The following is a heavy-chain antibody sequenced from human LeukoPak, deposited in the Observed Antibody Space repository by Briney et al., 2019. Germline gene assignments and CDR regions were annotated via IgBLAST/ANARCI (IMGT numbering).Heavy chain of an antibody. CDR3: ARDILSPRRDGYVY. V-gene: IGHV3-48*03. D-gene: IGHD5-24*01. J-gene: IGHJ4*02. CDR2: ISSSGTI. Sequence: PGGSLRLSCAASGFSFSSYEMNWVRQAPRKGLEWVSYISSSGTIYYVDSVKGRFTISRENAENSLYLQMYRLVDETTAVYYCARDILSPRRDGYVYWGQGTLVTVSS. CDR1: GFSFSSYE.